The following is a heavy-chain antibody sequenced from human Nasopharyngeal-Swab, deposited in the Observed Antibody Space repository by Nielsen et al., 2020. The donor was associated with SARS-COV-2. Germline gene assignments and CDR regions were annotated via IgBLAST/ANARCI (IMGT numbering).Heavy chain of an antibody. J-gene: IGHJ4*02. CDR1: GFTFDDYA. V-gene: IGHV3-9*01. D-gene: IGHD4-23*01. CDR2: ISWNSGSI. Sequence: SLKISCAASGFTFDDYAMHWARQAPGKGLEWVSGISWNSGSIGYADSVKGRFTISRDNAKNSLYLQMNSLRAEDTALYYCAKVEDGTVGDYWGQGTLVTVSS. CDR3: AKVEDGTVGDY.